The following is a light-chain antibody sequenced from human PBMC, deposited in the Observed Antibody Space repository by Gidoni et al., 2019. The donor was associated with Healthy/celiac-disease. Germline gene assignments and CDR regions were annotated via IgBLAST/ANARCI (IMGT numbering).Light chain of an antibody. J-gene: IGKJ1*01. CDR1: QSCSSSY. CDR3: QQYGSSRT. CDR2: GAS. Sequence: EIVLTQSPGTLSLSPGERATLSCRASQSCSSSYLAWYQQKPGQAPRLLIYGASSRATGIPDRFSGSGSGTDFTLTISRLEPEDFAVYYCQQYGSSRTFGQGTKVEIK. V-gene: IGKV3-20*01.